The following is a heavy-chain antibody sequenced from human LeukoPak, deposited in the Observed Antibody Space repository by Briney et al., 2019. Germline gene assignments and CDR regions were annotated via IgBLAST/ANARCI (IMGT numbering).Heavy chain of an antibody. CDR2: ISSSGSTI. V-gene: IGHV3-48*03. CDR1: GFTFSSYE. Sequence: GGSLRLSCAASGFTFSSYEMNWVRQAPGKGLEWVSYISSSGSTIYYADSVKGRFTISRDNAKNSLYLQMNSLRAEDTAVYYCAKDSLTPPQGSSWFGCVDYWGQGTLVTVSS. D-gene: IGHD6-13*01. J-gene: IGHJ4*02. CDR3: AKDSLTPPQGSSWFGCVDY.